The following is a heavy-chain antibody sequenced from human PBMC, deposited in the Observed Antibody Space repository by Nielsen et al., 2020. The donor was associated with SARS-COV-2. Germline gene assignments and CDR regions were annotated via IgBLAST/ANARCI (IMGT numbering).Heavy chain of an antibody. CDR3: ARDTGNWYMDV. J-gene: IGHJ6*04. CDR2: LSAADGRT. D-gene: IGHD6-13*01. CDR1: GYTLHTSY. Sequence: SVKVPCQASGYTLHTSYMHWVRQAPGQRLEWMGWLSAADGRTTYSQKFQGRVTTTRDTSATTVYLELSSLTSEDTAVYYCARDTGNWYMDVWGKGTTVTVSS. V-gene: IGHV1-3*01.